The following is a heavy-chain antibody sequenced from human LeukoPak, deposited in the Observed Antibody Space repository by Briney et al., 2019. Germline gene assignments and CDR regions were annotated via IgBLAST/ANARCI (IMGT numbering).Heavy chain of an antibody. CDR2: INPSGGST. D-gene: IGHD2-2*01. J-gene: IGHJ6*02. V-gene: IGHV1-46*01. CDR1: GYTFTSYY. Sequence: ASVKVSCKASGYTFTSYYMHWVRQAPGQGLEWMGIINPSGGSTSYAQKFLGRVTMTRDTSTSTVYMELSSLRSEDTAVYYCAREPGYCSSTSCPIWGMDVWGQGTTVTVSS. CDR3: AREPGYCSSTSCPIWGMDV.